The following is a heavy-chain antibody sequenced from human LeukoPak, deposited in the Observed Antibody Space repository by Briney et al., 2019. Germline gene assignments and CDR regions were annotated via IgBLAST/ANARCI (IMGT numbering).Heavy chain of an antibody. Sequence: HPGGSLRLSCAASGFTFSSYAMNWVRQAPGKGLEWVSDIGADGATTYYADSVKGRFTISRDNSKNTLYLQIDSLSADDTAVYHCAKYFGSGSYDFWGQGTLVTVSS. CDR1: GFTFSSYA. CDR3: AKYFGSGSYDF. J-gene: IGHJ4*02. D-gene: IGHD3-10*01. CDR2: IGADGATT. V-gene: IGHV3-23*01.